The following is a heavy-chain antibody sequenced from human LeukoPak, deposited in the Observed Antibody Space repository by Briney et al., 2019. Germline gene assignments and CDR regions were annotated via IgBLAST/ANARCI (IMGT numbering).Heavy chain of an antibody. V-gene: IGHV1-8*03. CDR1: GYTFTSYD. D-gene: IGHD5-18*01. J-gene: IGHJ6*03. CDR3: ARVGYSYGLGYYMDV. CDR2: MNPNSGNT. Sequence: GASVKVSCKASGYTFTSYDINWVRQATGQGLELMGWMNPNSGNTGYAQKFQGRVTITRNTSISTAYMELSSLRSEDTAVYYCARVGYSYGLGYYMDVWGKGTTVSVSS.